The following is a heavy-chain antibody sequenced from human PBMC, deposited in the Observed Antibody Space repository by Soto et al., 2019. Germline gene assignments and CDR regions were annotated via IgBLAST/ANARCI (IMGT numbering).Heavy chain of an antibody. CDR2: IKQDGSEK. CDR1: GFAFSSNW. CDR3: ARDLGYCSCGTCYSVLYY. Sequence: GGSVRLSCAASGFAFSSNWMNWVRQALGKGLEWVANIKQDGSEKYYVDSVKGRFTISRDNAKNSLLLQMNSLRVEDTAVYYCARDLGYCSCGTCYSVLYYWGQGALVTVAS. V-gene: IGHV3-7*03. J-gene: IGHJ4*02. D-gene: IGHD2-15*01.